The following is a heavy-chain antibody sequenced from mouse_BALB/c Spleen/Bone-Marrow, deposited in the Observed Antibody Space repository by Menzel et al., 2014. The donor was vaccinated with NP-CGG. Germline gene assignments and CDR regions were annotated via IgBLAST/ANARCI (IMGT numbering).Heavy chain of an antibody. V-gene: IGHV1-5*01. CDR3: TFLVKEDFAY. CDR2: FYPGNSDT. Sequence: EVKLVESGTVLARPGASVKMSCKASGCSFTSYWMHWVKQRPGQGLEWIGAFYPGNSDTTYNQKFKGKAKLTAVTSASTAYMELSSLTNEDSAVYYCTFLVKEDFAYWGQGTLVTVSA. CDR1: GCSFTSYW. D-gene: IGHD2-10*02. J-gene: IGHJ3*01.